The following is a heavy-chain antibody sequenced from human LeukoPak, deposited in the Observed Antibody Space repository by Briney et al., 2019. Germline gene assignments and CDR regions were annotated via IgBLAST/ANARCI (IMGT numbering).Heavy chain of an antibody. D-gene: IGHD5-18*01. Sequence: SETLSLTCTVSGGSINIYYWSWIRQPPGKGLEWIGEINHSGSTNYNPSLKSRVTISVDTSKNQFSLKLSSVTAADTAVYYCARSRYSYGPYYFDYWGQGTLVTVSS. V-gene: IGHV4-34*01. CDR2: INHSGST. CDR1: GGSINIYY. J-gene: IGHJ4*02. CDR3: ARSRYSYGPYYFDY.